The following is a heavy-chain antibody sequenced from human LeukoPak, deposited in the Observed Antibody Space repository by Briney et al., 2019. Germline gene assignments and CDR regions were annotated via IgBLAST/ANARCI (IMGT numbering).Heavy chain of an antibody. J-gene: IGHJ6*03. CDR3: ARAVLGPTYYYMDV. Sequence: SVKVSCKASGGTFSSYAISWVRQAPGQGLEWMGRIIPIFGTASYAQKFQGRVTITTDESTSTAYMELSSLRSEDTAVYYCARAVLGPTYYYMDVWGKGTTVTVSS. CDR1: GGTFSSYA. D-gene: IGHD2-15*01. V-gene: IGHV1-69*05. CDR2: IIPIFGTA.